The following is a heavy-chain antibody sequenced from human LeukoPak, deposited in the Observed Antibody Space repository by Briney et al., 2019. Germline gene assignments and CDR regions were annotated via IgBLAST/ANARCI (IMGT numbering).Heavy chain of an antibody. J-gene: IGHJ4*02. CDR1: GYILTSYD. CDR3: ARVTGSIDY. V-gene: IGHV1-8*01. Sequence: ASVKVSCKASGYILTSYDINWVRQATGQGLEWMGWINLNSGNTGYAQNFQGRLTVTRDTSINTAYMELSTLRSEDTAIYYCARVTGSIDYWGQGTLVTVSS. D-gene: IGHD1-26*01. CDR2: INLNSGNT.